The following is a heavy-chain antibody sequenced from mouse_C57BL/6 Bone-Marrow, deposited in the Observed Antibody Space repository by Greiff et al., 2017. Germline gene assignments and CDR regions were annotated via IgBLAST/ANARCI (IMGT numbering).Heavy chain of an antibody. CDR2: IRLKSDNYAT. CDR3: TGSPRLGWFAY. V-gene: IGHV6-3*01. Sequence: EVKLMESGGGLVQPGGSMKLSCVASGSTFSNYWMNWVRQSPEKGLEWVAQIRLKSDNYATHYAESVKGRFTISRDDSKSSVYLQMNNLRAEDTGIYYCTGSPRLGWFAYWGQGTLVTVSA. CDR1: GSTFSNYW. D-gene: IGHD4-1*01. J-gene: IGHJ3*01.